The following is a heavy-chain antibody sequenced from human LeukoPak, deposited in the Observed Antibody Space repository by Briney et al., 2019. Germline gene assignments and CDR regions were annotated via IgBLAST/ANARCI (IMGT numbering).Heavy chain of an antibody. V-gene: IGHV3-30*03. D-gene: IGHD3-22*01. CDR3: ARDPRGPAGYDSPARDTFDY. Sequence: PGRSLRLSCAASGFTFTHYAMHWVRQTPGKGLEWVAVIFYDGTIQYYSGSVRGRLIVSRDNPKNTLYLQMNSLRAEDTAVYYCARDPRGPAGYDSPARDTFDYWGQGTLVTVSS. CDR2: IFYDGTIQ. J-gene: IGHJ4*02. CDR1: GFTFTHYA.